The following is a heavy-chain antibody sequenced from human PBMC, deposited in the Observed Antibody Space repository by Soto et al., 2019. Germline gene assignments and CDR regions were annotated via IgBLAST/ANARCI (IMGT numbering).Heavy chain of an antibody. CDR1: GYTFTSYG. CDR3: ASVIAAAGTGGWFDP. D-gene: IGHD6-13*01. J-gene: IGHJ5*02. Sequence: QVQLVQSGAEVKKPGASVKVSCKASGYTFTSYGSSWVRQAPGQGLEWMGWISAYNGNTNYAQKLQGRVTMTTDTSTSTAYMELRSLRSDDTAVYYCASVIAAAGTGGWFDPWGQGTLVTVSS. CDR2: ISAYNGNT. V-gene: IGHV1-18*01.